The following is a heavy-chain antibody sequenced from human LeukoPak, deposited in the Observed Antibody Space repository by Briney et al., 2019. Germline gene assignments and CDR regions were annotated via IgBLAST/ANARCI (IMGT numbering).Heavy chain of an antibody. CDR1: GFTFSSYA. D-gene: IGHD3-22*01. CDR2: ISGSGGST. V-gene: IGHV3-23*01. CDR3: AKDPAYYDSSGYYPDY. J-gene: IGHJ4*02. Sequence: GGSLRLSCAASGFTFSSYAMSWVRQAPGKGLEWVSAISGSGGSTYYTDSVKGRFTISRDNSKNTLYLQMNSLRAEDTAVYYCAKDPAYYDSSGYYPDYWGQGTLVTVSS.